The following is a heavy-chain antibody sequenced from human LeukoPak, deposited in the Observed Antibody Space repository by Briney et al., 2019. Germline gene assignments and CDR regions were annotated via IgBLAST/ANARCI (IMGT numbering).Heavy chain of an antibody. V-gene: IGHV4-59*01. D-gene: IGHD3-22*01. CDR2: IYYSGST. CDR3: ARDRYDSSGYLPFDY. Sequence: SETLSLTCTVSGGSISSYYWSWIRQPPGKGLEWIGYIYYSGSTNYNPSLKSRVTISVDTSKNQFSLKLSSVTAAGTAVYYCARDRYDSSGYLPFDYWGQGTLVTVSS. J-gene: IGHJ4*02. CDR1: GGSISSYY.